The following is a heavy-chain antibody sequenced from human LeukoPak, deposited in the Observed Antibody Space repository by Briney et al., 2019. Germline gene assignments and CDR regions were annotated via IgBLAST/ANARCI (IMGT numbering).Heavy chain of an antibody. V-gene: IGHV3-7*01. CDR3: TRVYYDFWSGYLYFDY. J-gene: IGHJ4*02. CDR2: SKQQGSDK. CDR1: RFTLRSYW. D-gene: IGHD3-3*01. Sequence: GSLGLSRAGSRFTLRSYWMSWVREASGKGAGWVADSKQQGSDKYTADAVKGRSTISRDNNNKSLYLQMTGLSAENTAVSYCTRVYYDFWSGYLYFDYWGQGTLVTVSS.